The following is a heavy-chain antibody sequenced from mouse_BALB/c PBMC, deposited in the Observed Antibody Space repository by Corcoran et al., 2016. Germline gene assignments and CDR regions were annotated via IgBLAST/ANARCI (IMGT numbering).Heavy chain of an antibody. V-gene: IGHV14-3*02. CDR1: GFNIKDTY. CDR3: ARSRSWRMDY. J-gene: IGHJ4*01. CDR2: IDPANGNT. Sequence: EVQLQQSGAELVKPGASVKLSCTASGFNIKDTYMHWVKQRPEQGLEWIGRIDPANGNTKYDTKFQGKATITADTSSNTAYLQLSSLTSEDTAVYYCARSRSWRMDYWGQGTSVTVSS.